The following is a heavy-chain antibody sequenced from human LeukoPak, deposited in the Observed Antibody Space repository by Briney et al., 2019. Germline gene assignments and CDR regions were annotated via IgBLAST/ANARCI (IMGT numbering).Heavy chain of an antibody. D-gene: IGHD3-3*01. Sequence: GGSLRLSCAASGFTFDDHGMSWVRQAPGKGLEWVSGIKWDGGRTGYADSVKGRFTISRDNAKNSVYLQMNSLRAEDTALYYCARDLNYDFWSGYSGIFDIWGQGTLVTVSS. J-gene: IGHJ3*02. CDR3: ARDLNYDFWSGYSGIFDI. CDR1: GFTFDDHG. CDR2: IKWDGGRT. V-gene: IGHV3-20*04.